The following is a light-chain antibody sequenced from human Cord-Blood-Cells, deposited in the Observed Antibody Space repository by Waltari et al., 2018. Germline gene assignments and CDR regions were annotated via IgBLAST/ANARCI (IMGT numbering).Light chain of an antibody. CDR3: QQYYSTPLT. J-gene: IGKJ4*01. V-gene: IGKV4-1*01. Sequence: DIVMTQSPDSLALSRGDRPPTHCQTRQSVLYSSNNKNYLAWYQQKPGQPPKLLIYWASTRESGVPDRFSGSGSGTDFTLTISSLQAEDVAVYYCQQYYSTPLTFGGGTKVEIK. CDR1: QSVLYSSNNKNY. CDR2: WAS.